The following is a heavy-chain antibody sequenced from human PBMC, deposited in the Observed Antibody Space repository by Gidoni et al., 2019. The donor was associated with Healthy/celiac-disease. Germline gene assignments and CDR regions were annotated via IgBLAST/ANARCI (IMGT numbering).Heavy chain of an antibody. CDR2: INHSGST. V-gene: IGHV4-34*01. CDR3: ARWVGNGDRVLFDY. Sequence: QVQLQQWGAGLLKPSETLSLTCAVYGGSFSGYYWSWIRQPPGKGLEWIGEINHSGSTNYNPSLKSRVTISVDTSKNQFSLKLSSVTAADTAVYYCARWVGNGDRVLFDYWGQGTLVTVSS. D-gene: IGHD2-8*01. J-gene: IGHJ4*02. CDR1: GGSFSGYY.